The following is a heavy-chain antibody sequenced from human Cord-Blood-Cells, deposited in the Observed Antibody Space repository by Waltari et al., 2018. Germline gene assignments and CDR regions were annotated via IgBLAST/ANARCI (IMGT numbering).Heavy chain of an antibody. CDR3: ARGTHGTGDGY. V-gene: IGHV4-34*01. CDR1: GGSFSGYY. D-gene: IGHD7-27*01. CDR2: INHSGST. J-gene: IGHJ4*02. Sequence: QVQLQQWGAGLLKPSETLSLTCAVYGGSFSGYYWSWIRQPPGKGLEWIGEINHSGSTNYNPSLKSRVTISVDTSKNQFSLKLSSVTAADTAVYYCARGTHGTGDGYWGQGTLVTVSS.